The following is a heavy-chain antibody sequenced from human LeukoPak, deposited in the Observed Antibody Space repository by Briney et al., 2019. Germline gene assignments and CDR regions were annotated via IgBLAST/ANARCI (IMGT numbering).Heavy chain of an antibody. J-gene: IGHJ1*01. CDR2: ISWNSGSI. D-gene: IGHD6-6*01. CDR3: AKDISYSSSSGYFQH. CDR1: GFTFDDYA. Sequence: GRSLRLSCAASGFTFDDYAMHWVRQAPGKGLEWASGISWNSGSIGYADSVKGRFTISRDNAKNSLYLQMNSLRAEDMALYYRAKDISYSSSSGYFQHWGQGTLVTVSS. V-gene: IGHV3-9*03.